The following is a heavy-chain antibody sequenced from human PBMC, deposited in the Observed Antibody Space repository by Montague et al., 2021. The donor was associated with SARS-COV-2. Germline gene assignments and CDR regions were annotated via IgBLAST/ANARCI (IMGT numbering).Heavy chain of an antibody. Sequence: SLRLSCAASGFTFSYFEMNWVRQAPGKGLEWVSTISGGGSSTYYADSVKGRFTISRDNSKNTLYLQMNSLRAEDTAVYYCAKGPSKYSVYDRYFAYWGQGTLVTVSS. J-gene: IGHJ4*02. CDR1: GFTFSYFE. V-gene: IGHV3-23*01. CDR3: AKGPSKYSVYDRYFAY. D-gene: IGHD5/OR15-5a*01. CDR2: ISGGGSST.